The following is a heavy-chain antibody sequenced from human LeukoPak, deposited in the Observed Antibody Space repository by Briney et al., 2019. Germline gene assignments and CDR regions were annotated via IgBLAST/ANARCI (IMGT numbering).Heavy chain of an antibody. CDR2: IIPIFGTA. D-gene: IGHD3-3*01. CDR1: GGTFSSYA. V-gene: IGHV1-69*01. Sequence: GSSVKVSCKASGGTFSSYAISWVRQAPGQGLEWMGGIIPIFGTANYAQKFQGRVTITADESTSTAYMELSSLRSEDTAVYYCVRTYDFWTGYYFDYWGQGTLVTVSS. CDR3: VRTYDFWTGYYFDY. J-gene: IGHJ4*02.